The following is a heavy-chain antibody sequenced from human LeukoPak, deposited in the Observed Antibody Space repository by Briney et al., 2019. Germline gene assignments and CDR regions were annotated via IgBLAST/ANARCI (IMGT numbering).Heavy chain of an antibody. D-gene: IGHD6-13*01. CDR2: INDSGST. CDR1: GGSFSGYY. J-gene: IGHJ4*02. Sequence: SETLSRTCAVYGGSFSGYYWNWIRQPPGKGLEWIGEINDSGSTNYNPSLKSRVTISVDTSKNQFSLKLSSVTAADTAVYYCARGGGAAAAGTDWGQGTLVTVSS. V-gene: IGHV4-34*01. CDR3: ARGGGAAAAGTD.